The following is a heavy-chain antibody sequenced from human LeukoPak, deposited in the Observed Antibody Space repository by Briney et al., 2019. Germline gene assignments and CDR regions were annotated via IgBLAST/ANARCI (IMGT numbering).Heavy chain of an antibody. CDR1: GFTFSSYA. Sequence: GGSLRLSCAASGFTFSSYAMHWVRQAPGKGLEWVSGISWNSGSIGYADSVKGRFTISRDNAKNSLYLQMNSLRAEDTALYYCAKASGSYGLRAFDIWGQGTMVTVSS. D-gene: IGHD1-26*01. CDR3: AKASGSYGLRAFDI. CDR2: ISWNSGSI. V-gene: IGHV3-9*01. J-gene: IGHJ3*02.